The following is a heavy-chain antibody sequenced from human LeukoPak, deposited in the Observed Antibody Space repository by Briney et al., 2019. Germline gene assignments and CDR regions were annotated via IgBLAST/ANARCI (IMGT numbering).Heavy chain of an antibody. D-gene: IGHD3-22*01. J-gene: IGHJ4*02. CDR2: INPNSGGT. Sequence: ASVKVSCKASGYTFTGYYMHWVRQAPGQGLEWMGWINPNSGGTNYAQKFQGRVTMTRDTSKNQFSLKLSSVTAADTAVYYCARDQYYYDSSGYYRFDYWGQGTLVTVSS. V-gene: IGHV1-2*02. CDR3: ARDQYYYDSSGYYRFDY. CDR1: GYTFTGYY.